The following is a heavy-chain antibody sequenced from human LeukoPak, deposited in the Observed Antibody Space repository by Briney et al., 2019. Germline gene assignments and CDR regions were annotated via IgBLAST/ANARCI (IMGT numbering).Heavy chain of an antibody. CDR1: GFTFSSYE. Sequence: PGGSLRLSCAASGFTFSSYEMNWVRQAPGKGLEWILYISSSGSSISYADSVKGRFTISRDNAKNSLNLQMNSLRAEDTAVYYCARDRLFGNLPDYWGQGTLVTVSS. V-gene: IGHV3-48*03. CDR3: ARDRLFGNLPDY. J-gene: IGHJ4*02. D-gene: IGHD1-7*01. CDR2: ISSSGSSI.